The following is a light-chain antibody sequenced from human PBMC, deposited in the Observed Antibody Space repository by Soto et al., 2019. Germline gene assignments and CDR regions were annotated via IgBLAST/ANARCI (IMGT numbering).Light chain of an antibody. Sequence: DIQMTQSPSSLSASVGDRVTITCRASQSISSYLNWYQQKPGKAPKLLIYAASSLQSGVPSRFSGSGSWTDFTLTISSLQPADFATYYCQQSYSTPYTFGQGTKLEIK. CDR2: AAS. CDR1: QSISSY. J-gene: IGKJ2*01. V-gene: IGKV1-39*01. CDR3: QQSYSTPYT.